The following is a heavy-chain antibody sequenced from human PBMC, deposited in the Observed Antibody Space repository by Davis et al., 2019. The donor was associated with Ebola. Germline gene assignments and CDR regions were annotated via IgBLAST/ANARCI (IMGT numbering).Heavy chain of an antibody. CDR3: ARVSSTTVREYYYYYYGMDV. D-gene: IGHD4-11*01. CDR2: ISSSSSTI. Sequence: GESLKISCAASGFTFSSYSMNWVRQAPGKGLEWVSYISSSSSTIYYADSVKGRFTISRDNAKNSLYLQMNSLRDEDTAVYYCARVSSTTVREYYYYYYGMDVWGQGTTVTVSS. CDR1: GFTFSSYS. V-gene: IGHV3-48*02. J-gene: IGHJ6*02.